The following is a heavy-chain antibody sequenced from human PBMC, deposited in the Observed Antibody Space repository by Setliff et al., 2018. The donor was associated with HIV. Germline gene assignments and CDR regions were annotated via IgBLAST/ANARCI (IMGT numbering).Heavy chain of an antibody. CDR3: ATIYDYGDYDHDF. J-gene: IGHJ4*02. Sequence: SETLSLTCSVSGGSMSSHYWTWVRQPAGKGLEWIGRMYHTGMSNYNPSLKSRVTMSVSPSKNQFSLKLTSVTAADTAMYYCATIYDYGDYDHDFWGQGALVTVSS. V-gene: IGHV4-4*07. CDR1: GGSMSSHY. D-gene: IGHD4-17*01. CDR2: MYHTGMS.